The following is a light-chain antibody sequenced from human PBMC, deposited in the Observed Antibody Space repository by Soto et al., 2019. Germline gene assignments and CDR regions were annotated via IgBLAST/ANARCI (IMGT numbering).Light chain of an antibody. J-gene: IGKJ2*01. Sequence: DIQMTQSPSTLSASVGDRVTITCRASQSISTWLAWYQQKPGKAPKLLIYKAINLQSGVPSRLSGSGSGTEFSLTISSLHPDDFATYYCQQYNNFQYIFGQGTKLEMK. CDR2: KAI. V-gene: IGKV1-5*03. CDR1: QSISTW. CDR3: QQYNNFQYI.